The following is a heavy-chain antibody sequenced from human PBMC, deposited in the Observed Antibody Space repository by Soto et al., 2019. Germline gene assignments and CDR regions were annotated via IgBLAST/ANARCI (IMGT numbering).Heavy chain of an antibody. V-gene: IGHV3-30*18. Sequence: GGSLRLSCAASGFTFSSYGMHWVRQAPGKGLEWVAVISYDGSNKYYADSVKGRFTISRDNSKNTLYLQMNSLRAEDTAVYYCAKERPLLLDTAMVTYYYYMDVWGKGTTVTVSS. CDR3: AKERPLLLDTAMVTYYYYMDV. J-gene: IGHJ6*03. CDR2: ISYDGSNK. CDR1: GFTFSSYG. D-gene: IGHD5-18*01.